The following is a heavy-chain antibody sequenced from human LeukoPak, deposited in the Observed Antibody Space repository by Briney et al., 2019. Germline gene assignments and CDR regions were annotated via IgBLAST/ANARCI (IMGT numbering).Heavy chain of an antibody. D-gene: IGHD7-27*01. J-gene: IGHJ4*02. CDR3: ASRKLGNDY. V-gene: IGHV4-59*01. Sequence: SETLSLTCTISGASIDSYYWSWIRQPPGKGLEWIGYIYYTGTSYNPSLKSRVTISADTSKNQFSLNLSSVTAADTAVYYCASRKLGNDYWGQGTLVTVSS. CDR1: GASIDSYY. CDR2: IYYTGT.